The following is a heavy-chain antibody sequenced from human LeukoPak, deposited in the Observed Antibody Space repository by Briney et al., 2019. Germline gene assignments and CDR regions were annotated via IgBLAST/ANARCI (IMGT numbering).Heavy chain of an antibody. Sequence: SETLSLTCAVYGGSFSGYYWSWIRQPPGKGLEWIGEINHSGSTNYNPSLKSRVTISVDTPKNQFSLKLSSVTAADTAVYYCARGPSMVVVITTSYDYWGQGTLVTVSS. D-gene: IGHD3-22*01. J-gene: IGHJ4*02. CDR3: ARGPSMVVVITTSYDY. CDR2: INHSGST. V-gene: IGHV4-34*01. CDR1: GGSFSGYY.